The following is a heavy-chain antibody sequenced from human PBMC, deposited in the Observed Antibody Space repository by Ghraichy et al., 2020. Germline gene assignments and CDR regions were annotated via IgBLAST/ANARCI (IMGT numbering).Heavy chain of an antibody. V-gene: IGHV3-7*03. CDR1: GFTFSRYW. J-gene: IGHJ4*02. Sequence: GALRLSCAASGFTFSRYWMSWVRQAPGKGLEWVANIRQDGSEKYYVDSVKGRFTISSDNAKNSLYLQMNSLRAEDTAVYYCAIVGVTRGFDYWGQGTLVTVSS. CDR2: IRQDGSEK. D-gene: IGHD1-26*01. CDR3: AIVGVTRGFDY.